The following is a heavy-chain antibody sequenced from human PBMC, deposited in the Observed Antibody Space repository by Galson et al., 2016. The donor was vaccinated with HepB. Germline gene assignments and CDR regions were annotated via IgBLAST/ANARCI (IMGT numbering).Heavy chain of an antibody. CDR3: VPWDSSGYYPSHAFEI. V-gene: IGHV2-5*02. CDR1: GFPLSTNGVG. Sequence: PALVKPTQTLTLTCTFSGFPLSTNGVGVGWIRQPPGKALEWLALIYWDDDKRYSPSLKSRLTVTKDTSKNQVVLTMTNMDPVDTATYYCVPWDSSGYYPSHAFEIWGQGTMVTVSS. J-gene: IGHJ3*02. CDR2: IYWDDDK. D-gene: IGHD3-22*01.